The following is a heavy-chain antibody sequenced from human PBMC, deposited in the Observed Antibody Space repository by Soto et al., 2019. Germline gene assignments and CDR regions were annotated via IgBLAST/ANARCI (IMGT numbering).Heavy chain of an antibody. Sequence: SQTLSLTCAISGDSVSSNSAAWNWIRQSPSRGLEWLGRTYYRSKWYNDYAVSVKSRITINPDTSKNQFSLQLNSVTAADTAVYYCARHFEAAPEDYYGMDVWGQGTTVTVSS. CDR1: GDSVSSNSAA. CDR3: ARHFEAAPEDYYGMDV. CDR2: TYYRSKWYN. J-gene: IGHJ6*02. V-gene: IGHV6-1*01. D-gene: IGHD3-9*01.